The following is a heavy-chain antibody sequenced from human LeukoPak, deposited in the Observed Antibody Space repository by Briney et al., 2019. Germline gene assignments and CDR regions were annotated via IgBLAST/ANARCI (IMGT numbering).Heavy chain of an antibody. J-gene: IGHJ3*02. CDR3: VRHYYDYVAFDI. CDR1: GYTFTSYN. V-gene: IGHV1-8*01. D-gene: IGHD3-22*01. CDR2: VSPHNGDT. Sequence: ASVKVSCKASGYTFTSYNINWFRQAPGRGFEWLGFVSPHNGDTGYTQNFQGRVTMTRDTSINTAYMELSGLRSEDTAVYYCVRHYYDYVAFDIWGQGTMVIVSP.